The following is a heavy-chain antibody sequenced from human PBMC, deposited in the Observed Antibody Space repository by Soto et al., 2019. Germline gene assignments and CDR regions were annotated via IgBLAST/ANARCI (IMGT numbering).Heavy chain of an antibody. J-gene: IGHJ4*02. Sequence: GGSLRLSCAASGFTFSSYAMSWVRQAPGKGLEWVSAISGSGGSTYYADSVKGRFTISRDNSKNTLYLQMNSLRAEDTAVYYCAKDRGKYNYDGSDFDYWGQGTLVTVSS. CDR1: GFTFSSYA. V-gene: IGHV3-23*01. CDR3: AKDRGKYNYDGSDFDY. D-gene: IGHD1-20*01. CDR2: ISGSGGST.